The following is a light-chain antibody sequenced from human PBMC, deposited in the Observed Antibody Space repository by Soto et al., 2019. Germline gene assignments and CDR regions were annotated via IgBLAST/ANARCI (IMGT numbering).Light chain of an antibody. V-gene: IGKV1-9*01. CDR3: QQVHDYPIT. CDR1: QDISSY. Sequence: DIQLTQSPSFLSASVGDRVTVTCRSSQDISSYLAWYQQKPGKAPKILIYGASTLQSGVPPRFGGSGSGTAFTLTISSLQPEDFATYFCQQVHDYPITFGGGTKLDIK. CDR2: GAS. J-gene: IGKJ4*01.